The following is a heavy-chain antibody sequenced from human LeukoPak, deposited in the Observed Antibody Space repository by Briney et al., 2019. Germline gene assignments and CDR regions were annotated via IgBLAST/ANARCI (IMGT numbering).Heavy chain of an antibody. D-gene: IGHD3-3*01. CDR1: GYILTDYR. CDR3: ARGVTIRDMDV. J-gene: IGHJ6*04. V-gene: IGHV1-2*02. CDR2: INPHSGDI. Sequence: GASVKVSCKACGYILTDYRMHWVRQAPGQGLEGMGWINPHSGDIHYAQKLQGRDTMTRDTSTSTACMELSTLGYDDTRVYYSARGVTIRDMDVWGKGSMVTVSS.